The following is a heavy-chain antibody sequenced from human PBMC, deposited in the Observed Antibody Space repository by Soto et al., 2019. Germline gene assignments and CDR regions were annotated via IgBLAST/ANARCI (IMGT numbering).Heavy chain of an antibody. V-gene: IGHV4-59*01. Sequence: PSETLSLTCTVSGGSISNYYWSWVRQPPGKGLEWIGYIHYSGTTNYNPSLKSRVTLSVDTSKNQFSLNLNSVTAADTAVYYCARGDRIIITRFEYWSLGTLVTVSS. J-gene: IGHJ4*02. CDR1: GGSISNYY. CDR3: ARGDRIIITRFEY. D-gene: IGHD3-10*01. CDR2: IHYSGTT.